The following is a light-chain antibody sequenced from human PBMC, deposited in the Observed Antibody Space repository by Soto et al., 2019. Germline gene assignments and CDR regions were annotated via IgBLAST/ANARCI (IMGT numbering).Light chain of an antibody. CDR3: LLSYNGPYV. CDR2: DTT. Sequence: VVTQEPSLTVSPGGTVTLACGSSTGAVTNGHYPYWFQQKPGQAPRTLIYDTTNRHSWTPARFSGSLLGGKAALTLSGAQPEDEAEYYCLLSYNGPYVFGTGTKVTVL. CDR1: TGAVTNGHY. J-gene: IGLJ1*01. V-gene: IGLV7-46*01.